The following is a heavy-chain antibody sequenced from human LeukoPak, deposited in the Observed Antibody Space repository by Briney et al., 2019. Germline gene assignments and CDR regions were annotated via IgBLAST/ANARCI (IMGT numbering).Heavy chain of an antibody. CDR2: IYYSGRT. V-gene: IGHV4-30-4*01. D-gene: IGHD3-22*01. J-gene: IGHJ4*02. Sequence: PSQTLSLTCTVSGGSISSGDYYWSWIRQPPGKGLEWIGYIYYSGRTYYNPSLKSRVTISVDTSKNQFSLKLSSVTAADTAVYYCARVYDYDNSGYGKYYFDYWGQGTLVTVSS. CDR1: GGSISSGDYY. CDR3: ARVYDYDNSGYGKYYFDY.